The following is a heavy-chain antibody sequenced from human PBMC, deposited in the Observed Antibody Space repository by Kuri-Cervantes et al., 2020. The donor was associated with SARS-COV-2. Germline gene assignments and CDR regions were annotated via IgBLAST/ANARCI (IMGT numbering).Heavy chain of an antibody. Sequence: GGSLRLSCAASGFTFGDYDMTWIRLAPGKGLEWISYISGSGSTTYHADSVRGRFTISRDNAESSVYLQMTRLRAEDTAFYYCASARHCTSSITCSRSDFYFDSWGQGTLVTVSS. CDR1: GFTFGDYD. J-gene: IGHJ4*02. CDR2: ISGSGSTT. D-gene: IGHD5-12*01. V-gene: IGHV3-11*01. CDR3: ASARHCTSSITCSRSDFYFDS.